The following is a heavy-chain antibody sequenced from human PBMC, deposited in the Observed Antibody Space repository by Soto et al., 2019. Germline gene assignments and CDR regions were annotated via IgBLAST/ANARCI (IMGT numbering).Heavy chain of an antibody. D-gene: IGHD2-2*02. V-gene: IGHV3-33*08. J-gene: IGHJ6*02. CDR2: IWYDGSNK. CDR3: ARDEGYCSSTSCYTRHYYYYYGLDV. CDR1: GFTFSSYG. Sequence: VQLVESGGGLVQPGGSLRLSCAASGFTFSSYGMHWVRQAPGKGLEWVAVIWYDGSNKYYADSVKGRFTISRDNSKNTLYLQMNSLRAEDTAVYYCARDEGYCSSTSCYTRHYYYYYGLDVWGQGTTVTVSS.